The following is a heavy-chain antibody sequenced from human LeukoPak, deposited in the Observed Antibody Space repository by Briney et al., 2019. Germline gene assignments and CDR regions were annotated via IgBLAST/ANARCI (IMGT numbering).Heavy chain of an antibody. V-gene: IGHV4-4*07. CDR2: IYTSGST. J-gene: IGHJ5*02. CDR1: GGSISSYY. CDR3: ARTTYYYDSSGYYNWFDP. D-gene: IGHD3-22*01. Sequence: SETLSLTCTVPGGSISSYYWSWSRQPAGKGLEWIGRIYTSGSTNYNPSLKSRVTMSVDTSKNQFSLKLSSVAAADTAVYYCARTTYYYDSSGYYNWFDPWGQGTLVTVSS.